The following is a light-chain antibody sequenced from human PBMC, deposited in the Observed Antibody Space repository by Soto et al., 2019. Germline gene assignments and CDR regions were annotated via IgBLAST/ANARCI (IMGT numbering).Light chain of an antibody. Sequence: EILLTQSPATLSLSPGETATLSCRASQSVSTYLAWYQQKPGQPPRLLIYDASNRATGVPARFSGSGSGTDFTLTISSLEPEDFAVYYCQQRSNWPLLTFGGGTKVELK. CDR1: QSVSTY. J-gene: IGKJ4*02. CDR2: DAS. CDR3: QQRSNWPLLT. V-gene: IGKV3-11*01.